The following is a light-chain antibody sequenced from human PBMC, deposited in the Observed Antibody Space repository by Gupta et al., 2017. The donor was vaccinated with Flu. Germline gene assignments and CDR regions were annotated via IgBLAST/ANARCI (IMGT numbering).Light chain of an antibody. CDR1: SSDVGGYNY. CDR2: EVS. CDR3: SSYTSSSTRV. Sequence: QSALTQPASVSGSPGQSITISCTGTSSDVGGYNYVSWYQQHPGKAPKLMIEEVSNRPSGVSNRCAGSKSGNTASLTISGLQAEDEADDYCSSYTSSSTRVFGGGTKLTVL. J-gene: IGLJ3*02. V-gene: IGLV2-14*01.